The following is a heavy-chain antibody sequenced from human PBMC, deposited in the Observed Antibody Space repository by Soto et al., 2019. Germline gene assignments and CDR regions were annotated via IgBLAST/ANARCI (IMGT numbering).Heavy chain of an antibody. J-gene: IGHJ6*02. V-gene: IGHV3-30-3*01. CDR1: GFTFSSYA. CDR2: ISYDGSNK. Sequence: QVQLVESGGGVVQPGRSLRLSCAASGFTFSSYAMHWVRQAPVKGLEWVAVISYDGSNKYYADSVKGRFTISRDNSKNPLYMQMNSLRAEDTAVYYCARGVVPAAYYYYGMDVWGQGTTVTVSS. D-gene: IGHD2-2*01. CDR3: ARGVVPAAYYYYGMDV.